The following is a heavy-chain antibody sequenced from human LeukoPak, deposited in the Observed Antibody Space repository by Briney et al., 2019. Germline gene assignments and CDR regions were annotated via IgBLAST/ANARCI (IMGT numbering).Heavy chain of an antibody. CDR1: GGSISSYY. CDR2: LYTSGST. Sequence: PSETLSLTCAVYGGSISSYYWSWIWQPAGKGLEWIGRLYTSGSTNYNPSLKSRVTMSVDTSKNQFSLKLTSMTAADTAVYYCARGGSSGYYYGWGQGTLVTVSS. D-gene: IGHD3-22*01. V-gene: IGHV4-59*10. CDR3: ARGGSSGYYYG. J-gene: IGHJ4*02.